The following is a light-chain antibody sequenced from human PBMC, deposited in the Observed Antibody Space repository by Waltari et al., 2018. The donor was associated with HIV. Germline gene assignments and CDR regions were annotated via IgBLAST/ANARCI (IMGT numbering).Light chain of an antibody. CDR2: SNI. V-gene: IGLV1-44*01. CDR3: SAWDASLGAWM. J-gene: IGLJ3*02. CDR1: TSNIGTNN. Sequence: QSVLTQPPSASGTPGQRIIISCSGSTSNIGTNNVNWYQQLPGTTPRLLMHSNIQRPLGVPDRFSGSRSGTSASLAISGLQSEDEADYYCSAWDASLGAWMFGGGTKLTVL.